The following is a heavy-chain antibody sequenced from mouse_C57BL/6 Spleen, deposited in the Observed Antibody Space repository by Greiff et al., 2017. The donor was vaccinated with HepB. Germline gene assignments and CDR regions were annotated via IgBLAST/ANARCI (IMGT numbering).Heavy chain of an antibody. V-gene: IGHV1-69*01. Sequence: QVQLQQSGAELVMPGASVKLSCKASGYTFTSYWMHWVKQRPGQGLEWIGEIDPSDSYTNYNQKFKGKSTLTVDKSSSTAYMQLSSLTSEDSAVYYCARGGLRPYFDYWGQGTTLTVSS. D-gene: IGHD2-4*01. CDR2: IDPSDSYT. J-gene: IGHJ2*01. CDR1: GYTFTSYW. CDR3: ARGGLRPYFDY.